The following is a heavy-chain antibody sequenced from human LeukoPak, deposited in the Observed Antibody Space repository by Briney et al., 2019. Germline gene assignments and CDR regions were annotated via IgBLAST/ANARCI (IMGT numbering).Heavy chain of an antibody. V-gene: IGHV3-30-3*01. J-gene: IGHJ4*02. D-gene: IGHD6-13*01. CDR2: ISYDGSNK. CDR1: GFTFSSYA. Sequence: GGSLRLSCAASGFTFSSYAMHWVRQAPGKGLEWVAVISYDGSNKYYADSVKGRFTISRDNSKNTLYLQMNSLRAEDTAVYYCAGEGSSWSRTHYFDYWGQGTLVTVSS. CDR3: AGEGSSWSRTHYFDY.